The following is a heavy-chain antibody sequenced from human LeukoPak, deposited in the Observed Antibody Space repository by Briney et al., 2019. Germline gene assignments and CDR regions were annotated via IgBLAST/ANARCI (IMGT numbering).Heavy chain of an antibody. D-gene: IGHD3-10*01. CDR1: GGTFSSYA. Sequence: ASVKVSCKASGGTFSSYAISWVRQAPGQGLEWMGGIIPIFGTANYAQKFQGRVTITADESTSTAYMELSSLRSEDTAVYYCARVRNGRFGETDWGQGTLVTVSS. CDR2: IIPIFGTA. CDR3: ARVRNGRFGETD. J-gene: IGHJ4*02. V-gene: IGHV1-69*13.